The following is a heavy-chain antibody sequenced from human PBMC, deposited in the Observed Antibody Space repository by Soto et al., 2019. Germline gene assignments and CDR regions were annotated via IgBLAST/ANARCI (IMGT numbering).Heavy chain of an antibody. J-gene: IGHJ4*02. Sequence: EVQLVESGGGLVKPGGSLRLSCAVSGFTFSAYTVTWVRHAPGKGLEWVSSISSSSNYIYYADSVKGRFTISRDNAKNSLYLQMNSLRAEDTAVYYSVREPNRNEGALPIDYWGQGTLVTVSS. CDR2: ISSSSNYI. D-gene: IGHD1-20*01. CDR1: GFTFSAYT. CDR3: VREPNRNEGALPIDY. V-gene: IGHV3-21*01.